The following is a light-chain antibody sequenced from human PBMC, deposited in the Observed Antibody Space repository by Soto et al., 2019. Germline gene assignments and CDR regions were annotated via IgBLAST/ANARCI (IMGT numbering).Light chain of an antibody. J-gene: IGKJ4*01. CDR1: QSISRS. V-gene: IGKV3-15*01. CDR3: QHLNAYPLT. Sequence: EIVLTQSPAILSVSPGERATLSCRASQSISRSLAWYQQKPGQAPRLLISDASTRATGIPARFSGSGSGTDFTLTISSLQPEDFATYYCQHLNAYPLTFGGGTKVDIK. CDR2: DAS.